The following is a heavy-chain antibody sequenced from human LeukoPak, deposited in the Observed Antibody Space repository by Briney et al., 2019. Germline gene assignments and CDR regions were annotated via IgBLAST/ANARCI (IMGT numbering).Heavy chain of an antibody. V-gene: IGHV4-4*02. D-gene: IGHD3-10*01. CDR3: ARDLGHYGPGSSPLWFDP. CDR1: GFTFTSYSM. CDR2: MYYSGNT. J-gene: IGHJ5*02. Sequence: GSLRLSCAASGFTFTSYSMNWVRQAPGKGLEWIGSMYYSGNTYNPSLKSRLTILVDKSKNQFSLKLNSVTAADTAVYYCARDLGHYGPGSSPLWFDPWGQGTLVTVSS.